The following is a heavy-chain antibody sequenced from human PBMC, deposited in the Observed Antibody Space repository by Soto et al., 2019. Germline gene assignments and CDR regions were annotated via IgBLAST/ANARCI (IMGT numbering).Heavy chain of an antibody. D-gene: IGHD2-15*01. CDR2: IIPIFGTA. Sequence: SVKVSCKASGGTFSSYAISWVRQAPGQGLEWMGGIIPIFGTANYAQKFQGRVTITADKSTSTAYMELSSLRSEDTAVYYCATPKCSGGSCYHAFDIWGQGTMVTVSS. CDR1: GGTFSSYA. J-gene: IGHJ3*02. V-gene: IGHV1-69*06. CDR3: ATPKCSGGSCYHAFDI.